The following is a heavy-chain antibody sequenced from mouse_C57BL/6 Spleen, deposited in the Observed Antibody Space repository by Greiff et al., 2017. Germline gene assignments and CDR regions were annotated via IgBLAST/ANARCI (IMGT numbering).Heavy chain of an antibody. D-gene: IGHD4-1*02. CDR3: ASQLRTERDYFDY. J-gene: IGHJ2*01. CDR1: GYTFTSYW. Sequence: QVQLQQPGAELVMPGASVKLSCKASGYTFTSYWMHWVKQRPGQGLEWIGEIDPSDSYTNYNQKFKGKSTLTVDKSSSTAYMQLSSLTSEDSAVYYCASQLRTERDYFDYWGQGTTLTVSS. CDR2: IDPSDSYT. V-gene: IGHV1-69*01.